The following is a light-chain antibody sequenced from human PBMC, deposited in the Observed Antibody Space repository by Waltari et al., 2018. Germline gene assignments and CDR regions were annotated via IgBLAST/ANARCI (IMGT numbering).Light chain of an antibody. CDR1: ADHVDILYL. V-gene: IGLV2-23*01. CDR3: CSFAGYGIYV. CDR2: DST. J-gene: IGLJ1*01. Sequence: QSALTQPASVSGSLGQSTTFPCSETADHVDILYLSSGYQRHPGRAPRLLIYDSTQRPSGISDRFSGSKSGKTASLTISGLQAEDEADYYCCSFAGYGIYVFGSGTHVTVL.